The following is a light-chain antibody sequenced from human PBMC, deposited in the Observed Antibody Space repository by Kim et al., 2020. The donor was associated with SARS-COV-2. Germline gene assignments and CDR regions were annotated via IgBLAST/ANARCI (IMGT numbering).Light chain of an antibody. CDR2: VGTGGIVG. Sequence: ELTQPPSASASLGASVTLTCTLSSGYSNYKVDWYQQRPGKGPRFVMRVGTGGIVGSKGDGIPDRFSVLGSGLNRYLTIKNIQEEDESDYHCGADHGSGSNFVVFGGGTQLT. CDR1: SGYSNYK. CDR3: GADHGSGSNFVV. J-gene: IGLJ2*01. V-gene: IGLV9-49*01.